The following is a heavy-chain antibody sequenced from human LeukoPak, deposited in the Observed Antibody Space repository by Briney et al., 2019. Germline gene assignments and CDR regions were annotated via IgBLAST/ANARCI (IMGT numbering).Heavy chain of an antibody. CDR3: AHGSVYQLDY. D-gene: IGHD2-2*01. Sequence: GGSLRLSCAASGFTFSSYSMNWVRQAPGKGLEWVSYISSSSSTIYYADSVKGRFTISRDNAKNSLYLQMNSLRAEDTAVYYCAHGSVYQLDYWGQGTLVTVSS. CDR1: GFTFSSYS. CDR2: ISSSSSTI. J-gene: IGHJ4*02. V-gene: IGHV3-48*01.